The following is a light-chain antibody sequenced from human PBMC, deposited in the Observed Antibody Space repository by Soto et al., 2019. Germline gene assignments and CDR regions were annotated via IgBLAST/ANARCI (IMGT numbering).Light chain of an antibody. CDR3: QQYYTTPFT. CDR2: WAS. V-gene: IGKV4-1*01. J-gene: IGKJ3*01. CDR1: QSVLYSSNDKNY. Sequence: DIVMTQSPDSLAVSLGERASINCRSNQSVLYSSNDKNYLAWYQQKPGQSPKLLIYWASSRESGVPARFSGSGSVTEFTLTISSLQAEDVAVYYCQQYYTTPFTFGPGTIVEIK.